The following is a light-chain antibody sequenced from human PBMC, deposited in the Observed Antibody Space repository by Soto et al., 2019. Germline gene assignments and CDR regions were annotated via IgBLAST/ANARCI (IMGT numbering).Light chain of an antibody. V-gene: IGKV3-20*01. CDR3: QQFRNWPWT. Sequence: EVVLTQSPRTLSLSPGQSATLLRSPSQSVSSSYLAWYQQKPGQAPRILIYGASSRATGVPDRISGSGSGTEFTLTISSLQSEDFAVYYCQQFRNWPWTFGTGTKVDIK. J-gene: IGKJ1*01. CDR2: GAS. CDR1: QSVSSSY.